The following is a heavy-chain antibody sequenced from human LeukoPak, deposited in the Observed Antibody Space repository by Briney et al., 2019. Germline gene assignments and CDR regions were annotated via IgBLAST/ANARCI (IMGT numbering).Heavy chain of an antibody. CDR3: VRGIAGRIATFGVIRGGYFDY. D-gene: IGHD3-3*01. Sequence: GGSLRLSCAAPGFTFNNFGLNWVRQAPGRGLEWVSYIGSSASITNYADAVEGRFTISRESATKSPHLQMDSLRVEDTAVYYCVRGIAGRIATFGVIRGGYFDYWGQGTLVTVSS. V-gene: IGHV3-48*01. CDR2: IGSSASIT. J-gene: IGHJ4*02. CDR1: GFTFNNFG.